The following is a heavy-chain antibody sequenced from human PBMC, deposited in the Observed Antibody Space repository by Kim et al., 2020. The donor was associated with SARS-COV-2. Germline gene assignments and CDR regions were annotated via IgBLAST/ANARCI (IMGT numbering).Heavy chain of an antibody. J-gene: IGHJ6*02. V-gene: IGHV3-30*07. CDR3: ARDTPSITIFGVVTPFYGMDV. D-gene: IGHD3-3*01. Sequence: FTISRDNSKNTLYLQMNSLRAEDTAVYYCARDTPSITIFGVVTPFYGMDVWGQGTTVTVSS.